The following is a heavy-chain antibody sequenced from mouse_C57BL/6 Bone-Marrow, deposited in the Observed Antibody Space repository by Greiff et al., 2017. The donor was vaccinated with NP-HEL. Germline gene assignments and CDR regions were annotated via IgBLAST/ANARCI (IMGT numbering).Heavy chain of an antibody. CDR2: IYPGSGST. J-gene: IGHJ1*03. CDR1: GYTFTSYW. Sequence: QVQLQQPGAELVKPGASVKMSCKASGYTFTSYWITWVKQRPGQGLEWIGDIYPGSGSTNYNEKFKSKATLTVDTSSSTADMQLSSLTSEDSAVYYCARSTVVAPYWYFDVWGTGTTVTVSS. CDR3: ARSTVVAPYWYFDV. V-gene: IGHV1-55*01. D-gene: IGHD1-1*01.